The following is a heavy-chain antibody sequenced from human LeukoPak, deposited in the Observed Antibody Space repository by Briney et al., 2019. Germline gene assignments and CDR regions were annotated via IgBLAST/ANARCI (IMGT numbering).Heavy chain of an antibody. CDR3: ARGPPHLDSSGYHFDY. CDR1: GFTFDDYG. Sequence: GGSLRLSCAASGFTFDDYGMSWVRQAPGKGLEWVSGINWNGGSTGYADSVKGRFTISRDSAKNSLYLQMNSLRAEDTALYYCARGPPHLDSSGYHFDYWGQGTLVTVSS. V-gene: IGHV3-20*04. D-gene: IGHD3-22*01. J-gene: IGHJ4*02. CDR2: INWNGGST.